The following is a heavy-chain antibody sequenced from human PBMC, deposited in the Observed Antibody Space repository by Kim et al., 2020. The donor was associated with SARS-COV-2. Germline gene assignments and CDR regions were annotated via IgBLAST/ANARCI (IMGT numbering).Heavy chain of an antibody. CDR2: ISSSSSYI. J-gene: IGHJ6*02. CDR1: GFTFSSYS. CDR3: ARDESGSSEPYYYYGMDV. Sequence: GGSLRLSCAASGFTFSSYSMNWVRQAPGKGLEWVSSISSSSSYIYYADSVKGRFTISRDNAKNSLYLQMNSLRAEDTAVYYCARDESGSSEPYYYYGMDVWGQGTTVTVSS. V-gene: IGHV3-21*01. D-gene: IGHD6-6*01.